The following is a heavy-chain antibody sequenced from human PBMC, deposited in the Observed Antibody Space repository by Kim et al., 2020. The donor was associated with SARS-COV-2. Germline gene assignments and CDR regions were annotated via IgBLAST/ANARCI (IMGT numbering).Heavy chain of an antibody. CDR1: GFAFSDCS. V-gene: IGHV3-21*01. CDR2: ISSSYNYI. D-gene: IGHD3-16*01. J-gene: IGHJ4*02. CDR3: APGGRAYPQGD. Sequence: GGSLRLSCAASGFAFSDCSMNWVRQAPGKGLEWVSSISSSYNYIYYAESVKGRFTISRDNAKNSLYLQMSSLRAEDTAVYYCAPGGRAYPQGDWGQGTLVTVSS.